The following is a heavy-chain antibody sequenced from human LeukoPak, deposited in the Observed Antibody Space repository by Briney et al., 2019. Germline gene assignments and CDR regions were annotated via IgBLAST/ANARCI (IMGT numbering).Heavy chain of an antibody. D-gene: IGHD3-10*02. CDR3: ARHVSPKYYYYYYMDV. CDR2: IWYDGSNQ. V-gene: IGHV3-33*01. Sequence: PGMSLRLSCAASGFTFSRCGMHWVRQAPGKGLEWVAIIWYDGSNQYYADSVKGRFTISRDNSKNTLYLQMNSLSAEDTAVYYCARHVSPKYYYYYYMDVWGKGTTVTVSS. J-gene: IGHJ6*03. CDR1: GFTFSRCG.